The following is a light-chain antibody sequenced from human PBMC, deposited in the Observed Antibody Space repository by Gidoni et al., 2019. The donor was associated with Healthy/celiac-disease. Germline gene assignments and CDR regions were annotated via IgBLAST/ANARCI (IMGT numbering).Light chain of an antibody. CDR2: DAS. J-gene: IGKJ5*01. CDR1: QDISNY. Sequence: DIQMTQSSSSLSASVGDRVTITCQANQDISNYLNWYQQKPGKAPKLLIYDASNLETGVPTRFSGSGSGTDFTFTISSLQPEDIATYYCQQYGNLPTFXQXTRLEIK. CDR3: QQYGNLPT. V-gene: IGKV1-33*01.